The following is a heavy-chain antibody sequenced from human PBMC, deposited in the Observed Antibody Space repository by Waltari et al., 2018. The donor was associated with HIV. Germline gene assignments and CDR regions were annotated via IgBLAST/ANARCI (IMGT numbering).Heavy chain of an antibody. Sequence: MDSGGGLVYPAGALHPTSVTIFFTVMSSLQDLPRQAPGKGPEWLTFILSDGDHAYYSESVKGRFTISRDKSKNTLYLQMDRLRPEDTSVYFCAKDFHSSGYYFASAFDTRGQGTVVTVSS. CDR2: ILSDGDHA. CDR1: FFTVMSSL. CDR3: AKDFHSSGYYFASAFDT. D-gene: IGHD3-22*01. J-gene: IGHJ3*02. V-gene: IGHV3-30*02.